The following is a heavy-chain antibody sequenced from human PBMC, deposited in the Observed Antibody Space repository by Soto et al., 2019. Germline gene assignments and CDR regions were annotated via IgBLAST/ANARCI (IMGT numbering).Heavy chain of an antibody. J-gene: IGHJ4*02. Sequence: QVQLQQWGAGLLKPSETLSLTWAVYGGSVSGYYWSWIRQPQGKGLEWIGEINHSGSTNYNPSLKSRVTISIDTSKKQFSLKLSSVTAADTAVSYCANSVTYYDFWSGYYPVYFDYWGQGTLVTVSS. CDR1: GGSVSGYY. CDR2: INHSGST. CDR3: ANSVTYYDFWSGYYPVYFDY. D-gene: IGHD3-3*01. V-gene: IGHV4-34*01.